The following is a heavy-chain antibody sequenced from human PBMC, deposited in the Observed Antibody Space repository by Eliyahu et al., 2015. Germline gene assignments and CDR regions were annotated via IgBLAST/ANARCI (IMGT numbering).Heavy chain of an antibody. V-gene: IGHV3-9*01. CDR2: ISWNSGSI. CDR3: AKGPEWPNYNGGAFDI. J-gene: IGHJ3*02. Sequence: EVQLVESGGGLVQPGRSLXLSCTASGFTFXXYAMHWVRQAPGKGLGWVSGISWNSGSIGYADSVKGRFTISRDNAKNSLYLQMNSLRAEDTALYYCAKGPEWPNYNGGAFDIWGQGTMVTVSS. D-gene: IGHD3-10*01. CDR1: GFTFXXYA.